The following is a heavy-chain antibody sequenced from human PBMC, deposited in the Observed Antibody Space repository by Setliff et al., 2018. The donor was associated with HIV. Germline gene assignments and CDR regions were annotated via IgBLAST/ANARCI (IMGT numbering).Heavy chain of an antibody. CDR1: GYSLTSGYY. Sequence: SETLSLTCGVSGYSLTSGYYWGWIRQPPGKGLEWIGSIHDSGRTYYNPSLKSRVTISVDTSKNQFSLKLSSVTAADTAVYYCARGSLYSSSSCFDYWGQGTLVTVSS. D-gene: IGHD6-13*01. J-gene: IGHJ4*02. CDR2: IHDSGRT. CDR3: ARGSLYSSSSCFDY. V-gene: IGHV4-38-2*01.